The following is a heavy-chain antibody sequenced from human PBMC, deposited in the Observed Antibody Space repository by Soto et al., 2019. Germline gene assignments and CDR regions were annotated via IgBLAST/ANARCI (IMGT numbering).Heavy chain of an antibody. CDR3: ARGGVDYYDSSGYYGAYDAFDI. D-gene: IGHD3-22*01. CDR1: GGSISSYY. CDR2: IYYSGST. J-gene: IGHJ3*02. V-gene: IGHV4-59*01. Sequence: KASETLSLTCTVSGGSISSYYWSWIRQPPGKGLEWIGYIYYSGSTNYNPSLKSRVTISVDTSKNQFSLELSSVTAADTAVYYCARGGVDYYDSSGYYGAYDAFDIWGQGTMVT.